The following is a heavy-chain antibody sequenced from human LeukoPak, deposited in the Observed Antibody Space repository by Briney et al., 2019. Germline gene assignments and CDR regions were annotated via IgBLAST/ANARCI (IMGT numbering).Heavy chain of an antibody. J-gene: IGHJ4*02. Sequence: SETLSLTCAVYGGSFSGYYWSWIRQPPGKGLEWIAEIDHSGRTNFNRSLKSRVTISVDTSKNHFSLKLSSVTAADTAVYYCARKGRTKPLSVAVDFDSWAQGTLVTVSS. CDR1: GGSFSGYY. CDR2: IDHSGRT. V-gene: IGHV4-34*01. D-gene: IGHD6-19*01. CDR3: ARKGRTKPLSVAVDFDS.